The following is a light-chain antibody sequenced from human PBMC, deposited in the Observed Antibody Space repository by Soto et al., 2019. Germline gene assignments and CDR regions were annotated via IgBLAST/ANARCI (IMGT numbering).Light chain of an antibody. Sequence: QSALTQPASVSGSPGQSVIISCTGASSDVGTYTLVSWYQQHPGKAPKLIIYEASRRPSGVSNRFSGSTSDNTASLTISGLQAEDEADYYCCSYAGSTNFVLFGGGTKLTVL. CDR3: CSYAGSTNFVL. CDR1: SSDVGTYTL. V-gene: IGLV2-23*01. J-gene: IGLJ3*02. CDR2: EAS.